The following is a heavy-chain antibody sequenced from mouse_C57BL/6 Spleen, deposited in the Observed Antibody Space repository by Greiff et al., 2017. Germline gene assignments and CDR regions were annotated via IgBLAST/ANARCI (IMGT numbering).Heavy chain of an antibody. CDR3: SWSAY. CDR1: GYTFTDYY. V-gene: IGHV1-26*01. J-gene: IGHJ3*01. Sequence: VQLQQSGPELVKPGASVKISCKASGYTFTDYYMNWVKQSHGKGLEWIGDINPDNGGTSYNQKFKGKATLTVDKSSSTAYMQLRSLTSEDSAVYYCSWSAYWGTGTLVTVSA. CDR2: INPDNGGT.